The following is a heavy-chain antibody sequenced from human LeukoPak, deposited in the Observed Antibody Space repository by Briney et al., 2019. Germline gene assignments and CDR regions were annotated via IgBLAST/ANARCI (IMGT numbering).Heavy chain of an antibody. J-gene: IGHJ4*02. Sequence: SVKVSCKASGGTFSSYAISWVRQAPGQGLEWMGGIIPIFGTANYAQKFQGRVTITADKSTSTAYMELSSLRSEDTAVYYCARGGRILSPQTYYDSSGPPLYWGQGTLVTVSS. D-gene: IGHD3-22*01. CDR2: IIPIFGTA. CDR3: ARGGRILSPQTYYDSSGPPLY. V-gene: IGHV1-69*06. CDR1: GGTFSSYA.